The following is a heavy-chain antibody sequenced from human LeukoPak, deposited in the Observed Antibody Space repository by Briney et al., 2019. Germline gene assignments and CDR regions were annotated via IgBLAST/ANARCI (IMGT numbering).Heavy chain of an antibody. CDR2: IWYDGSKK. D-gene: IGHD4-23*01. J-gene: IGHJ4*02. V-gene: IGHV3-33*01. CDR3: ARNPGGIGDY. CDR1: GFTFSSYG. Sequence: PGGSLRLSCAVSGFTFSSYGMHWVRQAPGKGLEWVAVIWYDGSKKYYADSVKGRFTISRDISKNTLSLQMNSLRDEDTAVYYCARNPGGIGDYWGQGTLVTVSS.